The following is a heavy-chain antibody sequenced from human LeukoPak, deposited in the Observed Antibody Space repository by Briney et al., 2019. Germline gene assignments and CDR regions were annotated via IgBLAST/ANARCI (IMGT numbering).Heavy chain of an antibody. CDR3: ARALAEGWGYYYMDV. Sequence: SETLSLTCTVSGGSISSHYWSWIRQPPGKGLEWIGYIYYSGSTNYNPSLKSRVTISVDTSKNQFSLKLSSVTAADTAVYYCARALAEGWGYYYMDVWGKGTTVTVSS. D-gene: IGHD1-14*01. V-gene: IGHV4-59*11. CDR2: IYYSGST. CDR1: GGSISSHY. J-gene: IGHJ6*03.